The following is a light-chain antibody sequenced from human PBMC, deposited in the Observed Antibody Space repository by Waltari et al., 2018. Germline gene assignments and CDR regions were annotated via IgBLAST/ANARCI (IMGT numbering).Light chain of an antibody. CDR2: DVR. CDR3: CAYTGNFWV. V-gene: IGLV2-11*01. J-gene: IGLJ3*02. CDR1: SSDVGGSDY. Sequence: QSALTQPRSVSGSPGQSVTISCTGSSSDVGGSDYVSWYQQHPGKAPEPMIFDVRKRPSGVPDRCSGSKSGNTASLTISGLQADDEADYYCCAYTGNFWVFGGGTELIVL.